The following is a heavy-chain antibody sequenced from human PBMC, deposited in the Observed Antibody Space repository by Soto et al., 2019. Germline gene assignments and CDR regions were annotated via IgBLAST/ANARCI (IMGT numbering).Heavy chain of an antibody. CDR2: INNDGSEK. CDR1: GFTFSAYW. Sequence: EVQLVESGGDLVQPGGSLRLSCVASGFTFSAYWMSWVRQAPGKGLEWVATINNDGSEKYYADAVRGRFTRSRDNTKSSFYLELGGLRAEDTAIYYCARGSNQDYWGQGTLVAVSS. J-gene: IGHJ4*02. V-gene: IGHV3-7*03. CDR3: ARGSNQDY. D-gene: IGHD2-8*01.